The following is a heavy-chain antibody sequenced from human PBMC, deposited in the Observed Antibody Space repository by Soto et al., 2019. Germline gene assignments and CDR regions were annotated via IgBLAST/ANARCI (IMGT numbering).Heavy chain of an antibody. CDR3: ARDSVGYCTSTSCYAGYFQL. D-gene: IGHD2-2*01. CDR1: GFTFSGYS. V-gene: IGHV3-48*01. Sequence: GGSLRLSCAVSGFTFSGYSMNWVRQAPGKGLEWVSYISSISSTIYYADSVKGRFTISRDNAKNSLYLQMNSLRVEDTAVYYCARDSVGYCTSTSCYAGYFQLWGQGTLVTVSS. CDR2: ISSISSTI. J-gene: IGHJ1*01.